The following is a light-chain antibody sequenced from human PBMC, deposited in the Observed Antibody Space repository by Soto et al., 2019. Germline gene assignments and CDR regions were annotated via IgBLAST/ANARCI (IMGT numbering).Light chain of an antibody. CDR2: GAS. V-gene: IGKV3-20*01. Sequence: EIVLTQSPGTLSLSPGERATLSCRASQSVSSSYLAWYQQKPGQAPRLLIYGASSRATGIPDRFSGSGSGTDFTLTISRLELEEFAVYYCQQYGSSPLTFGGGTKVDIK. J-gene: IGKJ4*01. CDR1: QSVSSSY. CDR3: QQYGSSPLT.